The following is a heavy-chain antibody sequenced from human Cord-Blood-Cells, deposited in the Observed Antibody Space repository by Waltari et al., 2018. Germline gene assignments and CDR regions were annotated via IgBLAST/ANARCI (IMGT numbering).Heavy chain of an antibody. J-gene: IGHJ5*02. V-gene: IGHV4-59*01. D-gene: IGHD3-22*01. CDR2: IYYSGST. Sequence: QVQLQESGPGLVKPSETLSLTCTVSGGSISSYYWSWIRQPPGKGLEWIGYIYYSGSTNYNPSLRSLVTISVDTSKNQFSLKLSSVTAADTAVYYCASQYYYDSSGYFWFDPWGQGTLVTVSS. CDR3: ASQYYYDSSGYFWFDP. CDR1: GGSISSYY.